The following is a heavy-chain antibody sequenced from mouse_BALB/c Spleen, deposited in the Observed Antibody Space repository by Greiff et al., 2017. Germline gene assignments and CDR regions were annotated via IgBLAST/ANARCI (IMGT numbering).Heavy chain of an antibody. CDR1: GYTFTSYW. CDR3: TRYDYDGFAY. D-gene: IGHD2-4*01. V-gene: IGHV1-69*02. CDR2: IYPSDSYT. Sequence: QVQLQQPGAELVRPGASVKLSCKASGYTFTSYWINWVKQRPGQGLEWIGNIYPSDSYTNYNQKFKDKATLTVDKSSSTAYMQLSSPTSEDSAVYYCTRYDYDGFAYWGQGTLVTVSA. J-gene: IGHJ3*01.